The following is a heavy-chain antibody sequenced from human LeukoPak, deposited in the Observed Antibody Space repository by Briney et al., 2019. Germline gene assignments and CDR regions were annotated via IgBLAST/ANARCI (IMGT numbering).Heavy chain of an antibody. J-gene: IGHJ4*02. V-gene: IGHV3-33*01. Sequence: GGSLRLSCAASGFTFSSYGMHRVRQAPGKGLEWVAVIWYDGSNKYYADSVKGRFTISRDNSKNTLYLQMNSLRAEDTAVYYCAREHVSQSFDYWGQGTLVTVSS. CDR3: AREHVSQSFDY. CDR1: GFTFSSYG. CDR2: IWYDGSNK.